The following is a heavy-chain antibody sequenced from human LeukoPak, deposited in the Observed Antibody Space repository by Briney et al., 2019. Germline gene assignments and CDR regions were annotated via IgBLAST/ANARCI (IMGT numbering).Heavy chain of an antibody. CDR1: GITFSSYA. D-gene: IGHD6-13*01. CDR2: ISGSGGST. CDR3: AKIESYSSWYFDY. Sequence: GGSLRLSCAASGITFSSYAMSWVRQAPGKGLEWVSAISGSGGSTYYADSVKGRFTISRDNSKNTLYLQMNSLRAEDTAVYYCAKIESYSSWYFDYWGQGTLVTVSS. J-gene: IGHJ4*02. V-gene: IGHV3-23*01.